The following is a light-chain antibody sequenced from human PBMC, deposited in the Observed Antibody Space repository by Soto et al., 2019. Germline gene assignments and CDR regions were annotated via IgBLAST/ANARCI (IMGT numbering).Light chain of an antibody. CDR1: QGISND. V-gene: IGKV1-17*01. J-gene: IGKJ5*01. Sequence: DIEMTESPTSMSASVGARVTITCRASQGISNDLGWYQQKPGKAPKRLIYAASSLQSGVPSRFSGSGSGTEFTLTISSLQPEDFATYYCLQPNSYPIPFGQLRRLEVK. CDR2: AAS. CDR3: LQPNSYPIP.